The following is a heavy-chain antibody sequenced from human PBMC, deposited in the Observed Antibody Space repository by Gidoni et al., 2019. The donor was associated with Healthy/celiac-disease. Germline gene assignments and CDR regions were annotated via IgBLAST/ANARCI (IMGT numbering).Heavy chain of an antibody. CDR1: GGSFSGYY. J-gene: IGHJ3*02. CDR3: ARGFWSGYYFPKHDAFDI. Sequence: QVQLQQWGAGLLKPSETLSLTCAVYGGSFSGYYWSWIRQPPGKGLEWIGEINHSGSTNYNPSLKSRVTISVDTSKNQFSLKLSSVTAADTAVYYCARGFWSGYYFPKHDAFDIWGQGTMVTVSS. D-gene: IGHD3-3*01. CDR2: INHSGST. V-gene: IGHV4-34*01.